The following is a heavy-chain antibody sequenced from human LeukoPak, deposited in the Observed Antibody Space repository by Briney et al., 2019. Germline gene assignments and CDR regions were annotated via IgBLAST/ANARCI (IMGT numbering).Heavy chain of an antibody. CDR3: ARRSGGSSSSYYYYYMDV. V-gene: IGHV5-51*01. CDR1: GYSFTSYW. D-gene: IGHD6-6*01. Sequence: GESLKISCKGSGYSFTSYWIGWVRQMPGKGLEWMGIIYPGDSDTRYSPSFQGQVTIPADKSISTAYLQWSSLKASDTAMYYCARRSGGSSSSYYYYYMDVWGKGTTVTVSS. J-gene: IGHJ6*03. CDR2: IYPGDSDT.